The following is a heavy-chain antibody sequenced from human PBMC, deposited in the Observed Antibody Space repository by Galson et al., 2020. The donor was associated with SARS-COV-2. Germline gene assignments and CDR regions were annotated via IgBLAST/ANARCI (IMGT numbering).Heavy chain of an antibody. Sequence: ASVQVSCKASGYTFTSYAMHWVRQAPGQRLEWMGWINAGNGNTKYSQKFQGRVTITRDTSASTAYMELSSLRSEDTAVYYCARDQDSSGYPIDAFDIWGQGTMVTVSS. D-gene: IGHD3-22*01. CDR1: GYTFTSYA. CDR2: INAGNGNT. J-gene: IGHJ3*02. V-gene: IGHV1-3*01. CDR3: ARDQDSSGYPIDAFDI.